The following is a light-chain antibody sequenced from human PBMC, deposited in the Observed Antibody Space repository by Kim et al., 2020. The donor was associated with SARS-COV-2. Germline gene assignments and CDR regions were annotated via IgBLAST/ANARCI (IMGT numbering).Light chain of an antibody. CDR3: QQYNHYSRT. J-gene: IGKJ1*01. CDR2: DAS. V-gene: IGKV1-5*01. CDR1: EIISTW. Sequence: DIQMTQSPSTLSASIGDRVTITCRATEIISTWLAWYQQKPGKAPKLLIYDASSLRSGVPSRFSGSGSGTEFTLTISSLQPEDFATYYCQQYNHYSRTFGQGTKVEIK.